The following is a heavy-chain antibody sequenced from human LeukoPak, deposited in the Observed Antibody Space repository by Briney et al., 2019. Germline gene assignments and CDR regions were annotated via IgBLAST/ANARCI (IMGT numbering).Heavy chain of an antibody. Sequence: GGSLRLSCAASGFTFDGYGIHWVRQAPGKGLGWVSVINGDGTTTYYGDSVRGRFTISRDNSKSSLYLQMNSLRTEDTALYYCAKDLDYHYYGMDVWGQGTTVIVSS. V-gene: IGHV3-43*02. CDR1: GFTFDGYG. J-gene: IGHJ6*02. CDR3: AKDLDYHYYGMDV. CDR2: INGDGTTT.